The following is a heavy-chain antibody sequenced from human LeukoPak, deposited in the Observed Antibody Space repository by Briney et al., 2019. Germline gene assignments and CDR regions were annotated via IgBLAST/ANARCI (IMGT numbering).Heavy chain of an antibody. V-gene: IGHV4-34*01. Sequence: SETLSLTCAVYGGSFSGYYWSWIRQPPGKGLEWIGEINHSGSTNYNPSLKSRVTISVDTSKNQFSLKLSSVTAADTAVYYCARGLGKWLPSQYYFDYWGQGTLVTVFS. J-gene: IGHJ4*02. CDR1: GGSFSGYY. CDR2: INHSGST. D-gene: IGHD5-12*01. CDR3: ARGLGKWLPSQYYFDY.